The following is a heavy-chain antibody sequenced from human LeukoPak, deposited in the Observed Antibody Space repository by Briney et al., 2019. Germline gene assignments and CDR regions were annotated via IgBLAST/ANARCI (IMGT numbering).Heavy chain of an antibody. J-gene: IGHJ4*02. D-gene: IGHD3-22*01. Sequence: GGSLRLSCAASGFTVSSNYMSWVRQAPGKGLEWVSVIYSGGSTYYADSVKGRFTISRDNSKNTLYLQMNSLRAEDTAVYYCALRGYYYDSSGYYPIDYWGQGTLVTVSS. CDR3: ALRGYYYDSSGYYPIDY. CDR1: GFTVSSNY. V-gene: IGHV3-66*02. CDR2: IYSGGST.